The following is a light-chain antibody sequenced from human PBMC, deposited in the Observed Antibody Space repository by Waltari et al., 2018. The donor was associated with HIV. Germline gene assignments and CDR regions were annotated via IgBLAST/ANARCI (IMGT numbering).Light chain of an antibody. J-gene: IGLJ3*02. CDR3: AAWDDSLSGPV. V-gene: IGLV1-47*01. CDR1: RSNIRGHY. Sequence: QSVLTQPPSASGTPGQSVTISCSGSRSNIRGHYVYLYPQPPGTAPNILIYRNDDRPSGVPDRFSGSKSGTSASLAISGLRSEDEADYYCAAWDDSLSGPVFGGGTKLTVL. CDR2: RND.